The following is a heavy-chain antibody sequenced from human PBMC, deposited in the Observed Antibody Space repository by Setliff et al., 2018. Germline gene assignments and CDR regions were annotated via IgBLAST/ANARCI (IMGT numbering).Heavy chain of an antibody. CDR3: TVYNTGSSKDHY. CDR2: INHSGST. V-gene: IGHV4-34*01. D-gene: IGHD2-8*02. CDR1: GGSFRTYY. J-gene: IGHJ4*02. Sequence: LSLTCAVYGGSFRTYYWIWIRQPPGKGLEWIGEINHSGSTNYSPSLKSRVTISVDTSKNQFSLKLSSVTAADTALYYCTVYNTGSSKDHYWGQGTPVTVSS.